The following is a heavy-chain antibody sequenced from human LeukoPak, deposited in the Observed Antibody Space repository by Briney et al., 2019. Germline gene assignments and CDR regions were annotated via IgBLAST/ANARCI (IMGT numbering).Heavy chain of an antibody. D-gene: IGHD1-26*01. CDR2: IYTSGST. J-gene: IGHJ5*02. CDR3: AREWELGPYNWFDP. Sequence: SGTLSLTCTVSGGSISSYYWSWIRQPAGKGLEWIGRIYTSGSTNYNPSLKSRVTMSVDTSKNQFSLKLSSVTAADTAVYYCAREWELGPYNWFDPWGQGTLVTVSS. CDR1: GGSISSYY. V-gene: IGHV4-4*07.